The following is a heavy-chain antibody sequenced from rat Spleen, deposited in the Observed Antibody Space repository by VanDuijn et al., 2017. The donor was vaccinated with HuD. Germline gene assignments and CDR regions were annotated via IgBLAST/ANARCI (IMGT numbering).Heavy chain of an antibody. Sequence: EVQLVESGGGLVQPGRSLKLSCVTSGFTFNNYYMVWVRQAPGKGLEWVATIIYDGSSSYYRDSVKGRFTLSRDDAKSTLFLQMDSLRSEDTATYYFARLSYYYDGYFDYWGQGVMVTVSS. V-gene: IGHV5-29*01. D-gene: IGHD1-12*03. CDR1: GFTFNNYY. J-gene: IGHJ2*01. CDR2: IIYDGSSS. CDR3: ARLSYYYDGYFDY.